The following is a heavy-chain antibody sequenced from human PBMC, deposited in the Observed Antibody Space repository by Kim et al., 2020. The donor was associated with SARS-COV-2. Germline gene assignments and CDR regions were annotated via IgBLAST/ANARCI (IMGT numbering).Heavy chain of an antibody. Sequence: GGSLRLSCAASGFTFSDYYMSWIRQAPGKGLEWVSYISSSGSTIYYADSVKGRFTISRDNAKNSLYLQMNSLRAEDTAVYYCAREGYGDSTKDQEVGYDAFDIWGQGTMVTVSS. CDR1: GFTFSDYY. CDR2: ISSSGSTI. D-gene: IGHD4-17*01. J-gene: IGHJ3*02. CDR3: AREGYGDSTKDQEVGYDAFDI. V-gene: IGHV3-11*01.